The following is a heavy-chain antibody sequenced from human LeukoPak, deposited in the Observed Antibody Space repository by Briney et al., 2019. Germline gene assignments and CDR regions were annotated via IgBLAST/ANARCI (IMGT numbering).Heavy chain of an antibody. J-gene: IGHJ4*02. V-gene: IGHV4-30-4*01. Sequence: SQTLSLTCTVSGGSISSGDYYWSWIRQPPGKGLEWIGYIYHSGSTYYNPSLKSRVTISVDTSKNQFSLKLSSVTAADTAVYYCARKSWFGELLFDYWGQGTLVTVSS. D-gene: IGHD3-10*01. CDR3: ARKSWFGELLFDY. CDR1: GGSISSGDYY. CDR2: IYHSGST.